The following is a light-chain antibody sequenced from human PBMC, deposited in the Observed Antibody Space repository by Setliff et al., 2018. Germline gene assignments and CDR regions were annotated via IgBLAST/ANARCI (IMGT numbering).Light chain of an antibody. CDR3: SSYSSRTTLDV. Sequence: QSALTQPASVSRSPGQSITISCTGSTSDIGAYNYVAWYQQHPGKAPKLMIYDVSVRPSGVSSRFSGSKSGNTASLTISGLQAEDEADYYCSSYSSRTTLDVFGTGTKGTVL. CDR1: TSDIGAYNY. J-gene: IGLJ1*01. CDR2: DVS. V-gene: IGLV2-14*03.